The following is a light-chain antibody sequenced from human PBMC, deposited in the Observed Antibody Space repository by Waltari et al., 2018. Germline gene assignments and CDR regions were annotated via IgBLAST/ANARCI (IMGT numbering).Light chain of an antibody. CDR3: SSYTSSSTYVG. CDR2: EVS. Sequence: QSALTQPASVSGSPGQSITISCTGTSSDIDNYNYVSWYQQHPDKAPKLMIYEVSNRPAGVSNRFAGSKSGNTASLTISGLQAADEADYYCSSYTSSSTYVGFGGGTKLTVL. V-gene: IGLV2-14*01. CDR1: SSDIDNYNY. J-gene: IGLJ2*01.